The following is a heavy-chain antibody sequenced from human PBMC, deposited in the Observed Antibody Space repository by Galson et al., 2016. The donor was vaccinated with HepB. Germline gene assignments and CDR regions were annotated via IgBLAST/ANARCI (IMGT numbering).Heavy chain of an antibody. CDR3: AREGRSGTSSYMGY. CDR1: GFTFDNYA. D-gene: IGHD2-2*01. CDR2: ISWNSDYI. Sequence: SLRLSCAASGFTFDNYAMHWVRQAPGKGLEWVSGISWNSDYIGYAESVKGRFTISRDNAKKSLYLQMKSLRPEDTAFYYFAREGRSGTSSYMGYWGQGTLVTVSS. J-gene: IGHJ4*02. V-gene: IGHV3-9*01.